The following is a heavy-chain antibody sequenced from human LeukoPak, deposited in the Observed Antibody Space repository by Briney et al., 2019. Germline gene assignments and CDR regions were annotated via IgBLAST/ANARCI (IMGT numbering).Heavy chain of an antibody. D-gene: IGHD5-12*01. CDR2: IYHSGST. CDR3: ARDGYSGNDGL. V-gene: IGHV4-38-2*02. Sequence: SETLSLTCSVSGYSISSGNYWGWIRLPPGKGLQWIGSIYHSGSTYYNPSLKSRVTISVDTSKNQFSLKLSSVTAADTAVYYCARDGYSGNDGLWGQGTLVTVSS. CDR1: GYSISSGNY. J-gene: IGHJ4*02.